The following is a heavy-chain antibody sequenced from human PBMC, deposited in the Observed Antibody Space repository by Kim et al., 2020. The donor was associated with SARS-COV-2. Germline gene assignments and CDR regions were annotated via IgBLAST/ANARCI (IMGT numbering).Heavy chain of an antibody. CDR3: ARGAFGSYVHFDF. J-gene: IGHJ4*02. Sequence: SETLSLTCTVSGGSINSYYWSWIRQPPGKGLEWIGHIYYSGTTNYRPSLQSRVTISIHSSETRFSLKLTSVTAADTAVYYCARGAFGSYVHFDFWGQGTLVTVSS. CDR1: GGSINSYY. CDR2: IYYSGTT. V-gene: IGHV4-59*01. D-gene: IGHD3-10*01.